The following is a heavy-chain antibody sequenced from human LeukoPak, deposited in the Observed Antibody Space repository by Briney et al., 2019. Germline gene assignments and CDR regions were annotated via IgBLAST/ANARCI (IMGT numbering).Heavy chain of an antibody. J-gene: IGHJ4*02. CDR3: VGYNWNYPLF. D-gene: IGHD1-7*01. CDR1: GFTFSGSA. V-gene: IGHV3-23*01. CDR2: ISYSGANS. Sequence: PGGSLRLSCAASGFTFSGSAMSWVRQAPGEGLEWVSLISYSGANSYYTDSVRGRFTISRDNSKDTLFLQMNSLRAEDTAVYYCVGYNWNYPLFWGQGALVTVSS.